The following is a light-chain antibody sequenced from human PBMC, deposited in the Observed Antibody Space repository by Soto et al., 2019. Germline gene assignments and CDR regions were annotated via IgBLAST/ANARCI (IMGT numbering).Light chain of an antibody. CDR2: KDS. J-gene: IGLJ2*01. V-gene: IGLV3-25*03. CDR1: ALQKQY. Sequence: SYELTQPPSVSVSPGQTAKITCSGDALQKQYAYWYQQKPGQAPGKVIYKDSERPSGIPERFSGSSSGTTVRLNISGVQAEDEAEYYCQSADSSGSYWVFGGGTKLTVL. CDR3: QSADSSGSYWV.